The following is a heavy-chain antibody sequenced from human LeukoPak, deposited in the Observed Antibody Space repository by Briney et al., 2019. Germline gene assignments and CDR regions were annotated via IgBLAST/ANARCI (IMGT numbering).Heavy chain of an antibody. V-gene: IGHV4-34*01. J-gene: IGHJ5*02. CDR1: GGSFSGYY. Sequence: SETLSLTCAVYGGSFSGYYWSRIRQPPGKGLEWIGEIKHSGSTNYNPSLKSRVTISVDTSKNQFSLKLSSVTAADTAVYYCARGFGLRTWFDPWVQGTLVTVSS. D-gene: IGHD4-17*01. CDR2: IKHSGST. CDR3: ARGFGLRTWFDP.